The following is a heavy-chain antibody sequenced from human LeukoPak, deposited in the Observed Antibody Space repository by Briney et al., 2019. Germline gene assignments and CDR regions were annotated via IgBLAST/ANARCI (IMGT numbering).Heavy chain of an antibody. Sequence: KPGGSLRLSCAASGFTFSSYAMSWVRQAPGKGPEWVSSIRGSGSYIKYADSVKGRFTISRDNTKNSLYLQMNTLTVEDTAVYYCARDRWQLVRRLKGDEYYFDNWGQGTRVTVSS. CDR2: IRGSGSYI. D-gene: IGHD6-13*01. CDR1: GFTFSSYA. J-gene: IGHJ4*02. CDR3: ARDRWQLVRRLKGDEYYFDN. V-gene: IGHV3-21*06.